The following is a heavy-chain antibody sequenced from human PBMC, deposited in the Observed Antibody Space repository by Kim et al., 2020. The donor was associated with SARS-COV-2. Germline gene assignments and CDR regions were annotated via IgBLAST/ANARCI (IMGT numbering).Heavy chain of an antibody. CDR3: AREARLRVATAGSPFDY. CDR1: GFTFSIYS. J-gene: IGHJ4*02. V-gene: IGHV3-21*01. D-gene: IGHD6-13*01. Sequence: GGSLRLSCAASGFTFSIYSMTWVRQVPGKGLEWVSSISRSSDYIYYADSVKGRFTISRDNAQNSLYLQMNNLRVEDTAVYYCAREARLRVATAGSPFDYWGQGTLVTVSS. CDR2: ISRSSDYI.